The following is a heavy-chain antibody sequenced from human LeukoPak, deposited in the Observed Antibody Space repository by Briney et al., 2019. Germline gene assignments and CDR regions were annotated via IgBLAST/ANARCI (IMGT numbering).Heavy chain of an antibody. CDR1: GGSISSYY. CDR2: IYYSGST. D-gene: IGHD4-17*01. J-gene: IGHJ4*02. CDR3: ARYTTVTTSFDY. Sequence: PETLSLTCTVSGGSISSYYWSWIRQPPGKGLEWIGYIYYSGSTNYNPSLKSRVTISVDTSKNQFSLKLSSVTAADTAVYYCARYTTVTTSFDYWGRGTLVTVSS. V-gene: IGHV4-59*01.